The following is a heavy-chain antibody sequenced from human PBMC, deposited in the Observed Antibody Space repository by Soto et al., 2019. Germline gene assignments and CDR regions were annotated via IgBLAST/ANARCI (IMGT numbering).Heavy chain of an antibody. D-gene: IGHD3-10*01. CDR3: ARGHEFGGNSDAFDI. J-gene: IGHJ3*02. CDR1: GGTFSTSS. CDR2: ILPIFGTA. V-gene: IGHV1-69*14. Sequence: QVQLVQSGPEVKKPGSSVKVSCKDSGGTFSTSSINWLRQAPGQRPEWMGNILPIFGTADYAQKFRHRVTITAYKSTNTAYMELRSLFSEDAAVYYCARGHEFGGNSDAFDIWGQGTVVTVSS.